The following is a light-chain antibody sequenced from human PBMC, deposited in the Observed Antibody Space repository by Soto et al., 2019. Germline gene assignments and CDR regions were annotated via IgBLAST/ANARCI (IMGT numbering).Light chain of an antibody. J-gene: IGKJ3*01. CDR3: QQYDNLPLLT. CDR1: QDIRND. Sequence: DIQMTQSPSSLSASVGDRVTITCRASQDIRNDLGWFQQKPGKAPKRLIYAASSLQSGVPSRFSGSGSGTEFTLTISSLQPEDFATYYCQQYDNLPLLTFGPGTKVDIK. CDR2: AAS. V-gene: IGKV1-17*01.